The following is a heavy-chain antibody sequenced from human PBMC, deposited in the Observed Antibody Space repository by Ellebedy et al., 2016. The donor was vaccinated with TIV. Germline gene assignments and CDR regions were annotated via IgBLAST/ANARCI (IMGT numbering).Heavy chain of an antibody. Sequence: GESLKISCKGSGYTFTRYWISWVRQMPGKGLDWMGRIDPSDSYTNYRPSSQSHVTMTVDKSTNTAFLQWDSLKASDTDVYYCARHLSMTMTTMRQDALDIWGQGTVVTVSS. D-gene: IGHD2/OR15-2a*01. CDR3: ARHLSMTMTTMRQDALDI. J-gene: IGHJ3*02. V-gene: IGHV5-10-1*01. CDR2: IDPSDSYT. CDR1: GYTFTRYW.